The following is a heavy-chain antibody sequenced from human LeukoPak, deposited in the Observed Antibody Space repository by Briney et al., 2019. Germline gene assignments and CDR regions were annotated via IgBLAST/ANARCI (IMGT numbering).Heavy chain of an antibody. CDR2: ISGSGGST. J-gene: IGHJ4*02. D-gene: IGHD2-15*01. CDR1: RFTFSSYA. V-gene: IGHV3-23*01. CDR3: ARGGSRYYFDY. Sequence: GGSLRLSCAASRFTFSSYAMSWVRQAPGKGLEWVSAISGSGGSTYYADSVKGRLTISRDNSKNTLYLQMNSLRAEDTAVYYCARGGSRYYFDYWGQGTLVTASS.